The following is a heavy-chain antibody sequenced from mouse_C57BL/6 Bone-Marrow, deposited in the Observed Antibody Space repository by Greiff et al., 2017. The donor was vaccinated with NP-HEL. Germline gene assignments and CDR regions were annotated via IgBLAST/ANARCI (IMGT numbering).Heavy chain of an antibody. CDR1: GFSLTSYG. Sequence: VQLQQSGPGLVQPSQSLSITCTVSGFSLTSYGVHWVRQSPGKGLEWLGVIWSGGSTDYNAAFISRLSISKDNSKSQVFFKMNSLQADDTAIYYCAQGLITTVGYAMDYWGQGTSVTVSS. V-gene: IGHV2-2*01. D-gene: IGHD1-1*01. J-gene: IGHJ4*01. CDR3: AQGLITTVGYAMDY. CDR2: IWSGGST.